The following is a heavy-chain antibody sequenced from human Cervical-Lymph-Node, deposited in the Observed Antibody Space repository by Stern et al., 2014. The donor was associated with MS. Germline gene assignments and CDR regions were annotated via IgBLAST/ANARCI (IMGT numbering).Heavy chain of an antibody. CDR2: IIPMFGIA. CDR3: ARATSDYIWGTYRFLDS. Sequence: QVQLVQSGAEAKQPGSSVKVSCKASGGTISNYIIGCVRQAPGQGIQWMGGIIPMFGIANYAEKFQDRVTITADESTSTAYMDLSSLRSEDTAVYYCARATSDYIWGTYRFLDSWGQGTLVIVSS. CDR1: GGTISNYI. D-gene: IGHD3-16*02. V-gene: IGHV1-69*01. J-gene: IGHJ4*02.